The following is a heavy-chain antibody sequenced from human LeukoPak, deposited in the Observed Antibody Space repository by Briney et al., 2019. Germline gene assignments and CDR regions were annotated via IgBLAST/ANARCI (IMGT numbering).Heavy chain of an antibody. CDR1: GFSFSGYA. J-gene: IGHJ6*03. Sequence: GGSLRLSCVASGFSFSGYAIHWVRQAPGKGLEWVALISYNGGRKDYADSVKGRFTISIDNSKNTLYLQMNSLRAEDTAVYYCAKGHYMDVWGKGTTVTVSS. V-gene: IGHV3-30*04. CDR3: AKGHYMDV. CDR2: ISYNGGRK.